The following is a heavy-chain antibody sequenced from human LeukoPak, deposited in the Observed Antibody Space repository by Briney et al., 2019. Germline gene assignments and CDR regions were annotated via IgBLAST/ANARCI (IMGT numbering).Heavy chain of an antibody. CDR1: GFTFSSYA. V-gene: IGHV3-30*04. D-gene: IGHD3-22*01. J-gene: IGHJ4*02. Sequence: GGSLRLSCAASGFTFSSYAMHWVRQAPGKGLEWVAVISYDGSNKYYADSVKGRFTISRDYSKNTLYLQMNSLRAEDTAVYYCARGEGYYDSRGYFDYWGQGTLVTVSS. CDR2: ISYDGSNK. CDR3: ARGEGYYDSRGYFDY.